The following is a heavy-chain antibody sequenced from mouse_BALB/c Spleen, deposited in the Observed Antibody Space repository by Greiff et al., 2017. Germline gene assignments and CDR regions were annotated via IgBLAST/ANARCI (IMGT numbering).Heavy chain of an antibody. CDR3: ARKGGSSYYAMDY. J-gene: IGHJ4*01. V-gene: IGHV2-4-1*01. Sequence: VQRVESGGGLVKPGGSLKLSCAASGFTFSSYAMSWVRQTPEKRLEWLGVIWSGGSTDYNAAFISRLSISKDNSKSQVFFKMNSLQADDTAIYYCARKGGSSYYAMDYWGQGTSVTVSS. D-gene: IGHD1-1*02. CDR1: GFTFSSYA. CDR2: IWSGGST.